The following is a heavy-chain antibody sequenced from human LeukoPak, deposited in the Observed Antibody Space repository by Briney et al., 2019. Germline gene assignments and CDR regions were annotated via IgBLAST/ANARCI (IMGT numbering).Heavy chain of an antibody. CDR3: ARDPDSSGYYYFDY. CDR1: GFTFSDYY. CDR2: ISSSGSTV. V-gene: IGHV3-11*01. J-gene: IGHJ4*02. D-gene: IGHD3-22*01. Sequence: GGSLRLSCAASGFTFSDYYMSWIRQAPGKGLEWVSYISSSGSTVYYADSVKGRFTISRDNAKNSLYLQMNSLRAEDTAVYYCARDPDSSGYYYFDYWGQGTLVTVSS.